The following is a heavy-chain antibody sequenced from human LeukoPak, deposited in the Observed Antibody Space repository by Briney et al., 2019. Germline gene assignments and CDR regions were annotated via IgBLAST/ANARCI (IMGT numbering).Heavy chain of an antibody. V-gene: IGHV4-39*07. D-gene: IGHD3-22*01. J-gene: IGHJ4*02. Sequence: SETLSLTCTVSGGSISSSSYYWGWIRQPPGKGLEWIESIYYSGSTYFNPSLKSRVTISVDRSKNQFSLKLSSVTAADTAVYYCARGADYYDSSGYSYYFDYWGQGTLVTVSS. CDR2: IYYSGST. CDR1: GGSISSSSYY. CDR3: ARGADYYDSSGYSYYFDY.